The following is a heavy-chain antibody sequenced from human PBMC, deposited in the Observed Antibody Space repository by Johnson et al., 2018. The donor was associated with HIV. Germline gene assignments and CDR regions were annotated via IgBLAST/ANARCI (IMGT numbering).Heavy chain of an antibody. V-gene: IGHV3-64*01. D-gene: IGHD6-19*01. CDR3: ARVQWLILDAFDI. Sequence: VQLVESGGGLVQPGGSLRLSCADSGFTFSTYAMHWVRQAPGKGLEYVSGVSSNGGKTYYANSVKGRFTISRDNSKNTLYLQMNSLRAEDTAVYYCARVQWLILDAFDIWGQGTMVTVSS. CDR1: GFTFSTYA. CDR2: VSSNGGKT. J-gene: IGHJ3*02.